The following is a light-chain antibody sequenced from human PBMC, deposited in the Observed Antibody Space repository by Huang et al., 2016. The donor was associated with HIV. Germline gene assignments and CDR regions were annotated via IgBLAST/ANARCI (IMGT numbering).Light chain of an antibody. Sequence: EIVMTQSPATLSVSPGERATLSCRASQSVNNNLAWYQQKPGQAPRRLIYGTSTRVAAVAARFSGSGSGTEFTLTISGLQSEDSAVYYCHQYDNWPPFTFGQGTKLEIK. J-gene: IGKJ2*01. V-gene: IGKV3-15*01. CDR2: GTS. CDR1: QSVNNN. CDR3: HQYDNWPPFT.